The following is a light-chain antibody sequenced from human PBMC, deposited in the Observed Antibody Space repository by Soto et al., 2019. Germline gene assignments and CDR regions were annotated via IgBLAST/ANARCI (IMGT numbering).Light chain of an antibody. V-gene: IGKV3-20*01. Sequence: EIVLTQSPDTLPLSPGERAALSCRASQSVSSSYLAWYQQKPGQAPRLLIYDASSRATGIPDRFSGSGSGTDFTLTISRLEPEDFAVYYCQQYGSSAWTFGQGTKVEIK. CDR1: QSVSSSY. CDR2: DAS. J-gene: IGKJ1*01. CDR3: QQYGSSAWT.